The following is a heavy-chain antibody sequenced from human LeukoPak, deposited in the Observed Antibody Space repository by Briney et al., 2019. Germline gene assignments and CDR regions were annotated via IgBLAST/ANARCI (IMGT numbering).Heavy chain of an antibody. CDR3: ARDSSSSAGFDY. J-gene: IGHJ4*02. CDR1: GFTLSSYS. CDR2: ISSSSSYI. Sequence: PGGSLRLSCAASGFTLSSYSMNWVRQAPGKGLEWVSSISSSSSYIYYADSVKGRFTISRDNAKNSLYLQMNSLRAEDTAVYYCARDSSSSAGFDYWGQGTLVTVSS. V-gene: IGHV3-21*01. D-gene: IGHD6-6*01.